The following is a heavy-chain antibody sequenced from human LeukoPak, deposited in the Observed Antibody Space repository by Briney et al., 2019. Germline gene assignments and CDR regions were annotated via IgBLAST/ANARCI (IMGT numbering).Heavy chain of an antibody. CDR3: ARVYDSSGYYYFDY. J-gene: IGHJ4*02. CDR1: GFTFSDYY. CDR2: ISSSGSTI. V-gene: IGHV3-11*01. Sequence: PGGSLGLSCAASGFTFSDYYMSWIRQAPGKGLEWVSYISSSGSTIYYADSVKGRFTISRDNAKNSLYLQMNSLRAEDTAVYYCARVYDSSGYYYFDYWGQGTLVTVSS. D-gene: IGHD3-22*01.